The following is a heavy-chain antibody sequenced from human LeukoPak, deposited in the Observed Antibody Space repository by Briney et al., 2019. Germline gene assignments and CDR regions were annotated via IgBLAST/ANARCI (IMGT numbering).Heavy chain of an antibody. Sequence: GGSLRLSCAASGFTFSSYGMHWVRQAPGKGLEWVAFIRYDGSNKYYADSVKGRFTISRDNSKNTLYLQMNSLRAEDTAVYYCARDKGYSSSWYIDYWGQGTLVTVSS. D-gene: IGHD6-13*01. V-gene: IGHV3-30*02. CDR2: IRYDGSNK. J-gene: IGHJ4*02. CDR3: ARDKGYSSSWYIDY. CDR1: GFTFSSYG.